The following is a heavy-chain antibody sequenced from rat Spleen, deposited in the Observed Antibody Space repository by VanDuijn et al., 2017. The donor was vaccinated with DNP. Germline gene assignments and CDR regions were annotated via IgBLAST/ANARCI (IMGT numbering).Heavy chain of an antibody. CDR3: ARHKNWYFDF. Sequence: QVQLKESGPGLVQPSETLSLTCTVSGFSLTRNGVGWVRQPLGKGMVWMGTIWAGETTHYNSAVQSRLSISRDTSKRQVFLKMNSLQPEDTGTYYCARHKNWYFDFWGPGTMVTVSS. J-gene: IGHJ1*01. CDR1: GFSLTRNG. CDR2: IWAGETT. V-gene: IGHV2-72*01.